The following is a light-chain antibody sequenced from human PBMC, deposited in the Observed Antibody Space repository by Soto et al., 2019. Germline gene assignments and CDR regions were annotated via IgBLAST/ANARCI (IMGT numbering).Light chain of an antibody. CDR3: CSYAGSYTVV. Sequence: ALTQPRSVSGSPGQSVTISCTGTSSDIGGYNYVSWYQQHPGKAPKLMIYDVSKRPSGVPDRFSGSKSGNTASLTISGLQAEDEADYYCCSYAGSYTVVFGGGTKVTVL. CDR1: SSDIGGYNY. CDR2: DVS. J-gene: IGLJ2*01. V-gene: IGLV2-11*01.